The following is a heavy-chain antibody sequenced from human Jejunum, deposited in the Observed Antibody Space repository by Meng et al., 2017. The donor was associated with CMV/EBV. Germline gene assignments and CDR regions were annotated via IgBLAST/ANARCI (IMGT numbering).Heavy chain of an antibody. D-gene: IGHD3-16*01. V-gene: IGHV3-74*01. Sequence: SCAASGFTFSNYWMHWVRQAPGKGLVWVSRINSDGSSTTYADSVKGRLTISRDNAKNTLYLQMNSLRAEDTAVYYCARGMGESWGQGALVTVSS. CDR3: ARGMGES. J-gene: IGHJ4*02. CDR2: INSDGSST. CDR1: GFTFSNYW.